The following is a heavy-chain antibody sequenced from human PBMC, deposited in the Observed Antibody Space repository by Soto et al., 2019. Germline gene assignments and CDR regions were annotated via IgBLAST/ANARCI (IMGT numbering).Heavy chain of an antibody. CDR1: GGTFSSYA. CDR3: ARETRPAYSGSSPHFDY. Sequence: QVQLVQSGAEVKKPGSSVKVSCKASGGTFSSYAISWVRQAPGQGLEWMGGIIPIFGTANYAQKFQGRVTITADESTSTAYMELSSLRSEATAVYYCARETRPAYSGSSPHFDYWGQGTLVTVSS. D-gene: IGHD1-26*01. CDR2: IIPIFGTA. J-gene: IGHJ4*02. V-gene: IGHV1-69*01.